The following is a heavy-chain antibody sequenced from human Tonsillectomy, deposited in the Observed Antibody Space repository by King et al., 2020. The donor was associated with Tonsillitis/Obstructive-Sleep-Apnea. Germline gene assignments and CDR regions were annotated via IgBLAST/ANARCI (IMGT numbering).Heavy chain of an antibody. Sequence: VQLQESGPGLVKPSETLSLTCTVSGGSISSYYWSWIRQPAGKGLEWIGLIDTSGNTNYNPSLKTRVTMSVDTSKNQFSLKLSSVTAAETAVYYCARDLSSSPYNWFDPWGQGILVTVSS. D-gene: IGHD6-13*01. V-gene: IGHV4-4*07. J-gene: IGHJ5*02. CDR3: ARDLSSSPYNWFDP. CDR1: GGSISSYY. CDR2: IDTSGNT.